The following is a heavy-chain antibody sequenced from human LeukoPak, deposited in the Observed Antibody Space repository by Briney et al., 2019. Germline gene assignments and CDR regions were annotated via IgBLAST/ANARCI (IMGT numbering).Heavy chain of an antibody. Sequence: ASVKVSCKASGYTFTGYYMHWVRQAPGQGLEWMGWINPNSGGTNYAQKFQGRVTMTRDTSISTAYMELSRLRSDDTAVYYCARVIYDSSGWRVPDIWGQGTRVTVSS. CDR2: INPNSGGT. J-gene: IGHJ3*02. CDR3: ARVIYDSSGWRVPDI. CDR1: GYTFTGYY. D-gene: IGHD3-22*01. V-gene: IGHV1-2*02.